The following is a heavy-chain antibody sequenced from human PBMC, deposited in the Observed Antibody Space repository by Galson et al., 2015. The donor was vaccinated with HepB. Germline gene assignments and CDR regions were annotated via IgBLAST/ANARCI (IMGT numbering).Heavy chain of an antibody. V-gene: IGHV1-18*04. J-gene: IGHJ6*02. CDR1: GYTSTSYG. D-gene: IGHD3-10*01. Sequence: SVKVSCKASGYTSTSYGISWVRQAPGQGLEWMGWISAYNGNTNYAQKLQGRVTMTTDTSTSTAYMELRSLRSDDTAVYYCAREGLILVRGKDYYYYGMDVWGQGTTVTVSS. CDR3: AREGLILVRGKDYYYYGMDV. CDR2: ISAYNGNT.